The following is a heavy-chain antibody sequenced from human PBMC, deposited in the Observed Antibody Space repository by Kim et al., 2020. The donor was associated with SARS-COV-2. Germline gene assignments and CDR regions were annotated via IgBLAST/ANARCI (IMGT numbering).Heavy chain of an antibody. CDR3: ARQLHSPYSIRKQGENLIDY. Sequence: SETLSLTCTVSGGSISSSSYYWGWIRQPPGKGLEWIGSIYYSGSTYYNPSLKSRVTISVDTSKNQFSLKLSSVTAADTAVYYCARQLHSPYSIRKQGENLIDYWGQGTLVTVSS. V-gene: IGHV4-39*01. CDR1: GGSISSSSYY. J-gene: IGHJ4*02. CDR2: IYYSGST. D-gene: IGHD5-18*01.